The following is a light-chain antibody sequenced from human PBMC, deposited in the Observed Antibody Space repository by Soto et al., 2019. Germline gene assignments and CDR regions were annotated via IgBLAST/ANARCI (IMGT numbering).Light chain of an antibody. V-gene: IGKV1-5*01. CDR3: HSRA. J-gene: IGKJ5*01. CDR2: AAS. CDR1: QTISSW. Sequence: GDRVTITCRASQTISSWLAWYQQKPGRAPKLLIYAASTLESGVPSRFSGSGSETEFTLTISRLQPDDFATYFCHSRAFGQGTRLEIK.